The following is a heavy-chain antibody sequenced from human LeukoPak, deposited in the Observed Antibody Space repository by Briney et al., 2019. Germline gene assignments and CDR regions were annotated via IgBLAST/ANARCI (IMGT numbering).Heavy chain of an antibody. CDR1: GYTFTGYY. V-gene: IGHV1-2*02. J-gene: IGHJ4*02. Sequence: ASEKVSCKASGYTFTGYYMHWVRQAPGQGLEWMGWINPNSGGTNYAQKFQGRVTMTRDTSISTAYMELSRLRSDDTAVYYCARVPGDDYYFDYWGQGTLVTVSS. D-gene: IGHD7-27*01. CDR3: ARVPGDDYYFDY. CDR2: INPNSGGT.